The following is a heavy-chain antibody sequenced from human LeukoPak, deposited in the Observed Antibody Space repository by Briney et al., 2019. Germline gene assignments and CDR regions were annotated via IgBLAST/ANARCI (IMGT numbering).Heavy chain of an antibody. CDR1: GYTFTSYG. J-gene: IGHJ4*02. D-gene: IGHD6-19*01. Sequence: ASVKVSCKASGYTFTSYGISWVRQAPGQGLGWMGWVSAYNGNTNYAQKLQGSVTMTTDTSTSTAYMELRSLRSDDTAVYYCARVGAVAGHRWSDEYWGQGTLVTVSS. CDR2: VSAYNGNT. V-gene: IGHV1-18*01. CDR3: ARVGAVAGHRWSDEY.